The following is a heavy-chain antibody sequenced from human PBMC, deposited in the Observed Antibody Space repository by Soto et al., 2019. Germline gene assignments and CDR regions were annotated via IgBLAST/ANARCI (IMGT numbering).Heavy chain of an antibody. CDR3: AKEREQWLASFIDY. J-gene: IGHJ4*02. CDR1: GFTFSSYG. CDR2: ISYDGSNK. V-gene: IGHV3-30*18. D-gene: IGHD6-19*01. Sequence: GGSLRLSCAASGFTFSSYGMHWVRQAPGKGLEWVAVISYDGSNKYYADSVKGRFTISRDNSKNTLYLQMNSLRAEDTAVYYCAKEREQWLASFIDYWGQGTLVTVSS.